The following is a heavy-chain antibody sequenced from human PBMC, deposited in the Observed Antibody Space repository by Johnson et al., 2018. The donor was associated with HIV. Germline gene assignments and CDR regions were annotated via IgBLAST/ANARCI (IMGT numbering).Heavy chain of an antibody. D-gene: IGHD4-17*01. CDR3: ARDGTFGYGDYVGRAFDI. V-gene: IGHV3-30*04. CDR1: GFTFSSYA. CDR2: ISYDGSNK. J-gene: IGHJ3*02. Sequence: QVQLVESGGGVVQPGRSLRLSCAASGFTFSSYAMHWVRQAPGKGLELVAVISYDGSNKYYADSVKGRFTISRDNSKNTLYLQMNSLRAEDTAVYYCARDGTFGYGDYVGRAFDIWGQGTMVTVSS.